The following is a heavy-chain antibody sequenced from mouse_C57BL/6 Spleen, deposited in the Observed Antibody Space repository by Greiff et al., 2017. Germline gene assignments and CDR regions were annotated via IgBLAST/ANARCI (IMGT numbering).Heavy chain of an antibody. CDR1: GYSITSGYY. J-gene: IGHJ4*01. CDR2: ISYDGSN. CDR3: ARSPYDYYAMDY. V-gene: IGHV3-6*01. Sequence: EVQLQESGPGLVKPSQSLSLTCSVTGYSITSGYYWNWLRQFPGNKLEWMGYISYDGSNNYNPSLKNRISITRDTSKNQFFLKLNSVTTEDTATYYCARSPYDYYAMDYWGQGTSVTVSS.